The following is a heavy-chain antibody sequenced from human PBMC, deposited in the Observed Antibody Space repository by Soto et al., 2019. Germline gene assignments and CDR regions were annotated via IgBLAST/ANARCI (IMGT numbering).Heavy chain of an antibody. CDR2: INPNSGST. Sequence: QVQLVQSGAEVKKPGASVKVSCKASGYTFTGYYMHWVRQTPGQGLEWMGGINPNSGSTNYAQKFQGRVTMTRDTSIRTAYKVLSRLRSDETAVYYCGRDPIRNGYHEGRFDYRGQGTLGTVSA. J-gene: IGHJ4*02. CDR1: GYTFTGYY. D-gene: IGHD6-25*01. CDR3: GRDPIRNGYHEGRFDY. V-gene: IGHV1-2*02.